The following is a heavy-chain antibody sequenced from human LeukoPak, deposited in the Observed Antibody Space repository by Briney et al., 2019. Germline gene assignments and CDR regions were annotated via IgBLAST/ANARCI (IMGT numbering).Heavy chain of an antibody. CDR1: EYKYIDYY. CDR3: ARVDRLYERTYPAGYDI. D-gene: IGHD2-8*01. V-gene: IGHV1-2*02. Sequence: ASVKVSCKASEYKYIDYYIHWVRHAPGQGLEWMGWINPQSGGTRYAPKFQGRVTMSSDTSINTAYMELRTLRSDNTAVFYCARVDRLYERTYPAGYDIWGQGTRVTVSS. CDR2: INPQSGGT. J-gene: IGHJ3*02.